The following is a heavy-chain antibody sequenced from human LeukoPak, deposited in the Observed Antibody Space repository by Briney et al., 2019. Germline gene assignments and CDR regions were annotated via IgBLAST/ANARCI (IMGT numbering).Heavy chain of an antibody. CDR2: IYYSGST. CDR3: ASTLYYYYVDV. CDR1: GASISSGGHY. J-gene: IGHJ6*03. Sequence: SETLSLTCTVSGASISSGGHYWSWIRQHPGKGLEWIGYIYYSGSTYYNPPLKSRLIISLDTSKNHFSLNLSSVTAADTAVYYCASTLYYYYVDVWGKGTTVTVSS. V-gene: IGHV4-31*03.